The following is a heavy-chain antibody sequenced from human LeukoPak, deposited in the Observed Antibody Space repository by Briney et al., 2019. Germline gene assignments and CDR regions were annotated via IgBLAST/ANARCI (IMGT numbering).Heavy chain of an antibody. CDR3: ARDPPAVSINTYA. Sequence: AGGSLRLSCAASGFSFNTYAMSWVRQAPGKGLEWVSLIFSHGETSYADSVKGRFTISRDNSKNTLYLQMNGLRVEDTAVYYCARDPPAVSINTYAWGQGTLVTVSS. V-gene: IGHV3-66*01. D-gene: IGHD2-8*01. CDR2: IFSHGET. CDR1: GFSFNTYA. J-gene: IGHJ4*02.